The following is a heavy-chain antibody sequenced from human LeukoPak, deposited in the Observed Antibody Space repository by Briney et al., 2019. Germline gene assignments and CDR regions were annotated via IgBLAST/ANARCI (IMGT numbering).Heavy chain of an antibody. CDR2: IYYSGST. CDR3: ARGYDSSGYYWGYFDY. CDR1: GGSISSSSYY. D-gene: IGHD3-22*01. V-gene: IGHV4-39*07. Sequence: PSETLSLTCTVSGGSISSSSYYWGWIRQPPGKGLEWIGSIYYSGSTYYNPSLKSRVTISVDTSKNQFSLKLSSVTAADTAVYYCARGYDSSGYYWGYFDYWGQGTLVTVSS. J-gene: IGHJ4*02.